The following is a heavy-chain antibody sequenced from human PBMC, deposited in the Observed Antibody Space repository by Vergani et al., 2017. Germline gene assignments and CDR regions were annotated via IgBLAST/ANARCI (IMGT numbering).Heavy chain of an antibody. CDR2: ISGSGGST. Sequence: VQLVESGGGLVKPGGSLRLSCAASGFTFSDYYMSWIRQAPGKGLEWVSAISGSGGSTYYADSVKGRFTISRDNSKNTLYLQMNSLRAEDTAVYYCAKDLSSSFYYYYYMDVWGKGTTVTVSS. D-gene: IGHD6-6*01. CDR1: GFTFSDYY. J-gene: IGHJ6*03. V-gene: IGHV3-23*04. CDR3: AKDLSSSFYYYYYMDV.